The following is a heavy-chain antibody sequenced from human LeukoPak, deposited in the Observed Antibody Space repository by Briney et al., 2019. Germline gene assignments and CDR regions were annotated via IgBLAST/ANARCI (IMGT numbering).Heavy chain of an antibody. CDR2: INQDGGET. Sequence: GGSLRLSCAASGFTFSSYWMSWVRQAPGKGLEWVAHINQDGGETYYVDSVKGRFTISRDNAKNSLYMQMNSLRAEDTAVYYCGKDYTSGGVYVNYCYYMYVGGKGTTVSIS. CDR3: GKDYTSGGVYVNYCYYMYV. D-gene: IGHD6-19*01. V-gene: IGHV3-7*01. J-gene: IGHJ6*03. CDR1: GFTFSSYW.